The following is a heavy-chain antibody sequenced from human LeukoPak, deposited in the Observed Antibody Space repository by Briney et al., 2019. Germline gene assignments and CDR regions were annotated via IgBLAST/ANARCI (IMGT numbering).Heavy chain of an antibody. V-gene: IGHV3-48*01. D-gene: IGHD2-21*02. J-gene: IGHJ4*02. CDR2: ISSSSSTI. Sequence: PGGSLRLSCAASGFTFSSYSMNWVRQAPGKGLEWVSYISSSSSTIYYADSVKGRFTISRDNAKNSLYLQMNSLRAEDTAVYYCARGGWVVTAPTDYWGQGTLVTVSS. CDR1: GFTFSSYS. CDR3: ARGGWVVTAPTDY.